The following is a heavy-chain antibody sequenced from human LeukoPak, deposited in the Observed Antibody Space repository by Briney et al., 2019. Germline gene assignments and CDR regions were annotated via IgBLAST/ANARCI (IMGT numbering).Heavy chain of an antibody. Sequence: ASVKVSCKASGYTFTGYYMHWVRQAPGQGLEWMGWINPNSGGTNYAQKFQGRVTMTRDTSISTAYMELSRLRSDDTAVYYCAGARRLRGVGYDYVWGSYRYTGDDAFDIWGQGTMVTVSS. CDR3: AGARRLRGVGYDYVWGSYRYTGDDAFDI. CDR2: INPNSGGT. CDR1: GYTFTGYY. J-gene: IGHJ3*02. V-gene: IGHV1-2*02. D-gene: IGHD3-16*02.